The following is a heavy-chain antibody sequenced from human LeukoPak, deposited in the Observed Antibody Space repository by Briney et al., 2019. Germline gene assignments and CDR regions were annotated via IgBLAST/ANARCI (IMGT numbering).Heavy chain of an antibody. CDR2: IYPGDSDT. CDR3: ARRRVDRGYDP. CDR1: GYSFSTYW. J-gene: IGHJ5*02. D-gene: IGHD5-12*01. Sequence: SLKISCKGAGYSFSTYWIAWALQMPGKSLEWMGIIYPGDSDTRYRPSFQGQVTISADKSISAAYLQWSSLKASDTAIYYCARRRVDRGYDPWGQGTLVTVSS. V-gene: IGHV5-51*01.